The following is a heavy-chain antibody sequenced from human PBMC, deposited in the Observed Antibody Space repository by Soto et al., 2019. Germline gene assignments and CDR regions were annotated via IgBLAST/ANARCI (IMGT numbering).Heavy chain of an antibody. Sequence: QVQLVESGGGVVQPGRSLRLSCAASGFTFSSYGMHWVRQAPGKGLEWVAVISYDGSNKYYADSVKGRFTISRDNSKNALYLQMNSLRAEDTAVYYCAKDIFSLVVPEVFDYWGQGTLGTVSS. CDR1: GFTFSSYG. CDR3: AKDIFSLVVPEVFDY. CDR2: ISYDGSNK. V-gene: IGHV3-30*18. J-gene: IGHJ4*02. D-gene: IGHD2-15*01.